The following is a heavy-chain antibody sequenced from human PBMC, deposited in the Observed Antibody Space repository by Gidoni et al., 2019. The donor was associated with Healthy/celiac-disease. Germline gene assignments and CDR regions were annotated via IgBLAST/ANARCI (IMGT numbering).Heavy chain of an antibody. D-gene: IGHD2-15*01. V-gene: IGHV4-4*02. Sequence: QVQLQESGPGLVKPSGTLSLTCAVSGGSISSMKWWSWVRQPPGKGLEWIGEIYHSGSTNYNPSLKSRVTISVDKSKNQFSLKLSSVTAADTAVYYCARDQGGNALPGAFDIWGQGTMVTVSS. J-gene: IGHJ3*02. CDR1: GGSISSMKW. CDR3: ARDQGGNALPGAFDI. CDR2: IYHSGST.